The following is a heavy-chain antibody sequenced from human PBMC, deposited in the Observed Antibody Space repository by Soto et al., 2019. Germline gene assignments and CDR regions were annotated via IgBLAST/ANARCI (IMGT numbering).Heavy chain of an antibody. V-gene: IGHV3-23*01. CDR3: AKDFIPPPGGSPMGAFGI. CDR1: GFTFSSYA. J-gene: IGHJ3*02. CDR2: ISGSGGST. Sequence: PGGSLRLSCAASGFTFSSYAMSWVRQAPGKGPEWVSAISGSGGSTYYADSVKGRFTISRDNSKNTLYLQMNSLRAEDTAVYYCAKDFIPPPGGSPMGAFGIWGQGTMVTVSS. D-gene: IGHD2-15*01.